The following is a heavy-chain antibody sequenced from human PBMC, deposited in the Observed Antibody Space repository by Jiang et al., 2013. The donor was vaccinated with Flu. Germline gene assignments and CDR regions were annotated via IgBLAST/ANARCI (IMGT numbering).Heavy chain of an antibody. V-gene: IGHV5-51*03. Sequence: GAEVKKPGESLKISCKASGYTFTTYWIGWVRQMPGKGLEWMGIIYPGDSDARYSPSFQGQVTISADKSISTTYLQWNSLKASDTAMYYCAKLGPDLRETTRWFDPWGQGTLVTVSS. CDR1: GYTFTTYW. CDR3: AKLGPDLRETTRWFDP. CDR2: IYPGDSDA. D-gene: IGHD1-14*01. J-gene: IGHJ5*02.